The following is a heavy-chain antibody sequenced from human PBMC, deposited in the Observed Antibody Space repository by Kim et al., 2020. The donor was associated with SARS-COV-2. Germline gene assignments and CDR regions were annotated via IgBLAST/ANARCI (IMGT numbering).Heavy chain of an antibody. D-gene: IGHD6-19*01. V-gene: IGHV4-39*01. CDR3: ARHPYSSGWHKNPYFDY. CDR1: GGSISSSSYY. CDR2: IYYSGST. J-gene: IGHJ4*02. Sequence: SETLSLTCTVSGGSISSSSYYWGWIRQPPGKGLEWIGSIYYSGSTYYNPSLKSRVTISVDTSKNQFSLKLSSVTAADTAVYYCARHPYSSGWHKNPYFDYWGQGTLVTVSS.